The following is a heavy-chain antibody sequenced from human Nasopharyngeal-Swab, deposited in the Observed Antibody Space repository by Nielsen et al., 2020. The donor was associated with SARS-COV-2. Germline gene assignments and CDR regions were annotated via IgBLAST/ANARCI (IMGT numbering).Heavy chain of an antibody. CDR1: GYTFTGYY. D-gene: IGHD2-2*01. J-gene: IGHJ6*02. CDR3: ARPQYQLLNYYYYGMGV. V-gene: IGHV1-2*02. Sequence: ASVKVSCKASGYTFTGYYMHWVRQAPGQGLEWMGWINPNSGGTNYAQKFQGRVTMTRDTSISTAYMELSRLRSDDTAVYYCARPQYQLLNYYYYGMGVWGQGTTVTVSS. CDR2: INPNSGGT.